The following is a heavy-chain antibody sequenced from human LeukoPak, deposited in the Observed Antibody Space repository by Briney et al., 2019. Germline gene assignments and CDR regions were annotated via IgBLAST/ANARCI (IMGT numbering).Heavy chain of an antibody. J-gene: IGHJ5*02. CDR2: ISSSSSYI. D-gene: IGHD6-13*01. CDR1: GFTLSSYS. CDR3: ASSSSWYGWFDP. Sequence: GGSLRLSCAASGFTLSSYSMNWVRQAPGKGLEWVSSISSSSSYIYYADSVKGRFTISRDNAKNSLYLQMNSLRAEDTAVYYCASSSSWYGWFDPWGQGTLVTVSS. V-gene: IGHV3-21*01.